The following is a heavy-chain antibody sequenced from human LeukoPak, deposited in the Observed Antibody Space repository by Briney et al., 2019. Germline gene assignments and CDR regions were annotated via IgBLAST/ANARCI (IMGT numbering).Heavy chain of an antibody. D-gene: IGHD6-19*01. V-gene: IGHV1-46*01. CDR2: INPSGGST. Sequence: ASVKVSCKASGYTFTSYYMHWVRQAPGQGLEWMGIINPSGGSTSYAQKFQGRVTMTGDTSTSTVYMELSSLRSEDKAVYYCARALLPTVAVAGEGFDPWGQGTLVTVSS. J-gene: IGHJ5*02. CDR1: GYTFTSYY. CDR3: ARALLPTVAVAGEGFDP.